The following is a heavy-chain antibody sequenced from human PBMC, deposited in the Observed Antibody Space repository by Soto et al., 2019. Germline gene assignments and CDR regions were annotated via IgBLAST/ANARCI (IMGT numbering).Heavy chain of an antibody. D-gene: IGHD6-13*01. J-gene: IGHJ6*02. V-gene: IGHV4-4*02. CDR1: GGSISSSNW. CDR3: ARDRAAAGGYYYYGMDV. Sequence: PSETLSLTCAVSGGSISSSNWWSWVRQPPGKGLEWIGEIYHSGSTNYNPSLKSRVTISVDKSKNQFSLKLSSVTAADTAVYYCARDRAAAGGYYYYGMDVWGQGTTVTVSS. CDR2: IYHSGST.